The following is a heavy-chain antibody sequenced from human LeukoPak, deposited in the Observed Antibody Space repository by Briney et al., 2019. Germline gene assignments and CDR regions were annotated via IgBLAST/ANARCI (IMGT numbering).Heavy chain of an antibody. CDR1: GFTFSSYG. V-gene: IGHV3-30*02. CDR3: ATTIFGPDRGGY. J-gene: IGHJ4*02. CDR2: IRYDGSNK. Sequence: PGGSLRLSCAASGFTFSSYGMHWVRQAPGKGLEWVAFIRYDGSNKYYADSVKGRFTISRDNSKNTLYLQMNSLRAEDTAVYYCATTIFGPDRGGYWGQGTLVTVSS. D-gene: IGHD3-3*01.